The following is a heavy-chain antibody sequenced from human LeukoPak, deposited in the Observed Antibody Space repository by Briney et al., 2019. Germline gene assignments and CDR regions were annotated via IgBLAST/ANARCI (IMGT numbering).Heavy chain of an antibody. J-gene: IGHJ6*03. D-gene: IGHD2-15*01. CDR3: ARGLSSVGYYFYYYMDV. CDR2: IYYSGST. CDR1: GGSISSSSYY. V-gene: IGHV4-39*01. Sequence: SETLSLTCTVSGGSISSSSYYWGWIRQPPGKGLEWIRSIYYSGSTYYNPSLKSRVTISVDTSKNQFSLKLSSVTAADTAVYYCARGLSSVGYYFYYYMDVWGKGTTVTVSS.